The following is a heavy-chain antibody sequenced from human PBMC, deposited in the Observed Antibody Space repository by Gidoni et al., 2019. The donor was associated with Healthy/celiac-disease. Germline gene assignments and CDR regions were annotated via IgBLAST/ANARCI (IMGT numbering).Heavy chain of an antibody. CDR1: GGTFSSYA. D-gene: IGHD6-13*01. J-gene: IGHJ4*02. CDR2: IIPILGIA. CDR3: ATTNGAAAGTIDY. V-gene: IGHV1-69*04. Sequence: QVQLVQSGAEVKKPGSSVKVSCKASGGTFSSYATRGVRQAPGQGLEWMGRIIPILGIANYAQKFQGRVTITADKSTSTAYMELSSLRSEDTAVYYCATTNGAAAGTIDYWGQGTLVTVSS.